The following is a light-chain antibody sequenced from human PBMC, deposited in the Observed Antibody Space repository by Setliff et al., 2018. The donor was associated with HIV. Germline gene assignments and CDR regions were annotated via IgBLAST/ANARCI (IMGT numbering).Light chain of an antibody. Sequence: SALTQPASVSGSPGQSITISCTGTSSDVGGYNCVSWYQQHPGKAPKLMIYEVSNRPSGVSNRFSGSKSGNTASLTISGLQAEDEADYYCSSYTSSSTRVFGTGTKVTVL. CDR2: EVS. CDR1: SSDVGGYNC. J-gene: IGLJ1*01. V-gene: IGLV2-14*01. CDR3: SSYTSSSTRV.